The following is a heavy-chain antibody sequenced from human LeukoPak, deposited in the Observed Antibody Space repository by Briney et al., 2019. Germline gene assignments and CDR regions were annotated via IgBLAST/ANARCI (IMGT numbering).Heavy chain of an antibody. CDR3: ARGTWDY. V-gene: IGHV3-7*04. D-gene: IGHD1-7*01. J-gene: IGHJ4*02. Sequence: GGSLRLSCAASGFNFRIYWMSWVRQAPGKGLEWVANIKQDGNEKYYMDSVKGRFTISRDNAKNSLDLQLNNLRAEDTAVYYCARGTWDYWGQGTLVTVSS. CDR2: IKQDGNEK. CDR1: GFNFRIYW.